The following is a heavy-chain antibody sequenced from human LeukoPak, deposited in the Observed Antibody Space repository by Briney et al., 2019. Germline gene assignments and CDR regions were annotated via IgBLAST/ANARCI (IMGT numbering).Heavy chain of an antibody. J-gene: IGHJ5*02. CDR3: AKEGRSSSSWYAPSTNWFDP. CDR1: GFTFSSYG. Sequence: GGSLRLSCAASGFTFSSYGMHWVRQAPGKGLEWVAVISYDGSNKYYADSVKGRFTISRDNSKNTLYLQMNSLRAEDTAVYYCAKEGRSSSSWYAPSTNWFDPWGQGTLVTVSS. V-gene: IGHV3-30*18. CDR2: ISYDGSNK. D-gene: IGHD6-13*01.